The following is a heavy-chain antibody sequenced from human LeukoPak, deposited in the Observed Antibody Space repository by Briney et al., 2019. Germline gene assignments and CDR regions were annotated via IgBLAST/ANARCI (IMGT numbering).Heavy chain of an antibody. CDR2: MNPNSGNT. Sequence: ASVKVSCKASGYTFTSYDINWVRQATGQGLEWMGWMNPNSGNTGYAQKFQGRVTMTRNTSISTAYMELSSLRSEDTAVYYCARGEYYDILTGYYHSWFDPWGQGTLVTVSS. D-gene: IGHD3-9*01. J-gene: IGHJ5*02. CDR3: ARGEYYDILTGYYHSWFDP. CDR1: GYTFTSYD. V-gene: IGHV1-8*01.